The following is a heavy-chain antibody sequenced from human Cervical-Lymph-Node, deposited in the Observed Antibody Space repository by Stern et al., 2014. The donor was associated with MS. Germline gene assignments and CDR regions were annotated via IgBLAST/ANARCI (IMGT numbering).Heavy chain of an antibody. CDR3: AKADCSSTNCYGLEV. V-gene: IGHV3-23*01. D-gene: IGHD2-2*01. Sequence: EVQLLESGGGLVQPGGSLRLSCAASGFTFSSYVMSWVRQAPGKGLEWVSAISGSGGGPYCAASVKGRFTISRDNSKNTLYLQMNSLRADDTAVYYCAKADCSSTNCYGLEVWGQGTTVTVSS. CDR2: ISGSGGGP. CDR1: GFTFSSYV. J-gene: IGHJ6*02.